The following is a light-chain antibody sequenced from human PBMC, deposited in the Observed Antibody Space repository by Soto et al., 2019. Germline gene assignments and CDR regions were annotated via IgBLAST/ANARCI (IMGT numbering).Light chain of an antibody. CDR2: KAS. Sequence: DIQMTQSPSTLSASVGDRVTITCRASQIISSGLTWYQQKPGKAPKLLIYKASSLESGVPSRFSGSGSGTEFTLTISSLQPDDFATYYCQQYNSYSPTFGQGTKVEIK. V-gene: IGKV1-5*03. CDR1: QIISSG. J-gene: IGKJ1*01. CDR3: QQYNSYSPT.